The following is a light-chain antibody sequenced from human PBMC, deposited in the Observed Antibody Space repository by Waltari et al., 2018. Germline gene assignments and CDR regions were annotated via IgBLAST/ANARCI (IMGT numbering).Light chain of an antibody. CDR3: EQYNSHRT. J-gene: IGKJ1*01. CDR1: QSMSSW. Sequence: DIQMTQSPPTLSASVGDRVTITCRASQSMSSWLAWYQQKPGKAPKLLIYKASSIESGVPSRFSGSGSGTEFTLTIRSLQPDDFATYYCEQYNSHRTFGQGTKVGIK. V-gene: IGKV1-5*03. CDR2: KAS.